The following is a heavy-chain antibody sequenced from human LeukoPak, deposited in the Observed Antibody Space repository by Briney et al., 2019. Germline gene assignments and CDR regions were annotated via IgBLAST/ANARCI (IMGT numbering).Heavy chain of an antibody. CDR1: GGSISSGGYY. V-gene: IGHV4-31*03. Sequence: SQTLSLTCTVSGGSISSGGYYWSWIRQHPGKGLEWIGYIYYSGSTYYNPSLKSRVTISVDTSKNQLSLKLSSVTAADTAVYYCARNAVAYCGGDCPNWFDPWGQGTLVTVSS. J-gene: IGHJ5*02. CDR2: IYYSGST. CDR3: ARNAVAYCGGDCPNWFDP. D-gene: IGHD2-21*02.